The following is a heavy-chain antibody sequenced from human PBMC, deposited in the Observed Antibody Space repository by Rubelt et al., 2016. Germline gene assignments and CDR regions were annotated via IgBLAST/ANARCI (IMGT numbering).Heavy chain of an antibody. CDR2: YQRGST. V-gene: IGHV4-30-2*04. CDR3: ARLIVGATGNWFDP. Sequence: YQRGSTYYDSSPKGRVTMSLDTSKNHFSLQLTSVTAADTAVYYCARLIVGATGNWFDPWGKGNLVTVSS. J-gene: IGHJ5*02. D-gene: IGHD1-26*01.